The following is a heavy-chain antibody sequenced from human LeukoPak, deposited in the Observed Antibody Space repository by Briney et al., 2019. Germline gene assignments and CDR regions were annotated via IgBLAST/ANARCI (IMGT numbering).Heavy chain of an antibody. CDR3: ARGNEGQWLAGYYFDY. CDR1: GGSFSGYY. J-gene: IGHJ4*02. D-gene: IGHD6-19*01. V-gene: IGHV4-34*01. Sequence: PSETLSLTCAVYGGSFSGYYWSWIRQPPGKGLEWIGEINHSGSTNYNPSLNSRVTISVDTSKDHFSLKLRSVTAADTAVYYCARGNEGQWLAGYYFDYWGQGTLVTVSS. CDR2: INHSGST.